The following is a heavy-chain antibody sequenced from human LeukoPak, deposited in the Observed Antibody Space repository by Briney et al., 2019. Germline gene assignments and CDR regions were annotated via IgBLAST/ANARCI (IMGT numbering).Heavy chain of an antibody. CDR1: GFTFSSYA. CDR3: ASETEIGNYDALDI. J-gene: IGHJ3*02. Sequence: GGSLRLSCSASGFTFSSYAMHWVRQAPGKGLEWISYITSGGSIIHYADSVKGRFTVSRDNAENSLYLQMNTLRAEDTAVYYCASETEIGNYDALDIWGQGTMVTVSS. CDR2: ITSGGSII. V-gene: IGHV3-48*03. D-gene: IGHD1-7*01.